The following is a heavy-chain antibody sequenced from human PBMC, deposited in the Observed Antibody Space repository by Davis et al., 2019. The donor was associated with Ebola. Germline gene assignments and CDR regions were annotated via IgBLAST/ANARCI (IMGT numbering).Heavy chain of an antibody. J-gene: IGHJ5*02. V-gene: IGHV1-69*06. Sequence: AASVKVSCKASGGTFSSYAISWVRQAPGQGLEWMGGIIPIFGTANYAQKFQGRVTITADKSTSTAYMELSSLRSEDTAVYYCARDFIITGTTGWFDPWGQGTLVTVSS. CDR3: ARDFIITGTTGWFDP. CDR2: IIPIFGTA. CDR1: GGTFSSYA. D-gene: IGHD1-7*01.